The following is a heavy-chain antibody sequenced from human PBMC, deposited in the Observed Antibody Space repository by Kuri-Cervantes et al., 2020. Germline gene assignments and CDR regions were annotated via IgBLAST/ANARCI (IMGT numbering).Heavy chain of an antibody. Sequence: SLKISCAASGFTFDGYAMHWVRQAPGKGLEWVSGISWNSGSIGYADSVKGRFTISRDNSKNTLYLQMNSLRAEDTAVYYCARDSGSYSTYGMDVWGQGTTVTVSS. J-gene: IGHJ6*02. CDR2: ISWNSGSI. CDR3: ARDSGSYSTYGMDV. V-gene: IGHV3-9*01. CDR1: GFTFDGYA. D-gene: IGHD1-26*01.